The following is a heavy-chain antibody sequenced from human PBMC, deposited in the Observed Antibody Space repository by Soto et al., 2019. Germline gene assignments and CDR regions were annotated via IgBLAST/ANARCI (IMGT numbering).Heavy chain of an antibody. J-gene: IGHJ4*02. CDR1: GFTFSSYG. D-gene: IGHD2-2*03. V-gene: IGHV3-33*01. CDR2: IWYDGSNK. CDR3: ARDGYCSSTSCLAGGVGTH. Sequence: GGSLRLSCAASGFTFSSYGMRWVRQAPGKGLEWVAVIWYDGSNKYYADSVKGRFTISRDNSKNTLYLQMNSLRAEDTAVYYCARDGYCSSTSCLAGGVGTHWGQETLFTVPS.